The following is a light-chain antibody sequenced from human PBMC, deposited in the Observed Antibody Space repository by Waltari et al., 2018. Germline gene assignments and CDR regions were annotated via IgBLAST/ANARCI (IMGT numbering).Light chain of an antibody. V-gene: IGKV3-11*01. Sequence: EFVLTQSPATLSLSPGERATLSCRASQSVGNVLAWYQQKPGQAPKLLIYYASNRAAGIPARFSGSGSGTDFTLTISRLEPEDSAVYYCQQQITFGQGTRLEIK. CDR3: QQQIT. CDR2: YAS. J-gene: IGKJ5*01. CDR1: QSVGNV.